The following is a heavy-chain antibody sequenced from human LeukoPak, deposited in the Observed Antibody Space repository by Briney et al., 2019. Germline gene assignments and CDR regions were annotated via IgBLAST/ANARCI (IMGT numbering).Heavy chain of an antibody. CDR2: ISGSGGST. Sequence: PGGSLRLSCAASGFTFSSYAMSWVRQAPGKGLEWVSAISGSGGSTYYADSVKGRFTISRDNSKNTLYLQMNSLRPEDTAVYSCAKGPDIVVVPAAIWGQGTLVTVSS. V-gene: IGHV3-23*01. D-gene: IGHD2-2*01. CDR1: GFTFSSYA. J-gene: IGHJ4*02. CDR3: AKGPDIVVVPAAI.